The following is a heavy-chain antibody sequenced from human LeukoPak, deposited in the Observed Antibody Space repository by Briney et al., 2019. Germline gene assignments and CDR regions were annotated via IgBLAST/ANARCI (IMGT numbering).Heavy chain of an antibody. Sequence: GGSLRLSCAASGFTFSSYAMSWVRQAPGKGLEWVSAISGSDGSTYYADSVKGRFTISRDNSKNTLYLQMNSLRAEDTAVYYCAKLKITMIVVVTDDAFDIWGQGTMVTVSS. D-gene: IGHD3-22*01. CDR2: ISGSDGST. V-gene: IGHV3-23*01. J-gene: IGHJ3*02. CDR3: AKLKITMIVVVTDDAFDI. CDR1: GFTFSSYA.